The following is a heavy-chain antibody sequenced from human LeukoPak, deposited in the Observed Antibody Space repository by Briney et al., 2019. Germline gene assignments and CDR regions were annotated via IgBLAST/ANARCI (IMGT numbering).Heavy chain of an antibody. J-gene: IGHJ3*02. D-gene: IGHD3-3*01. CDR1: GFTFSSYG. Sequence: GGSLRLSCAASGFTFSSYGMSWVRQAPGKGLEWVSSISSSSSYIYYADSVKGRFTISRDNAKNSLYLQMNSLRAEDTAVYYCARSTKGLRFLEWLYERAFDIWGQGTMVTVSS. CDR3: ARSTKGLRFLEWLYERAFDI. CDR2: ISSSSSYI. V-gene: IGHV3-21*01.